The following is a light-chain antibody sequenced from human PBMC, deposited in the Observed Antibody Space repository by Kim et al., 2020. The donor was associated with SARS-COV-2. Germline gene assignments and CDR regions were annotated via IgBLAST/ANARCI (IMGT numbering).Light chain of an antibody. CDR2: DAS. CDR1: QDIRNY. V-gene: IGKV1-33*01. Sequence: DIQMTQSPSSLSASVGDRVTITCQASQDIRNYLNWYQQEAGKAPKLLIYDASNLETGVPSRLSGSGSGTDFTFTISSLQPEDIATYYCQQYDIPPYTFGQGTKLEI. J-gene: IGKJ2*01. CDR3: QQYDIPPYT.